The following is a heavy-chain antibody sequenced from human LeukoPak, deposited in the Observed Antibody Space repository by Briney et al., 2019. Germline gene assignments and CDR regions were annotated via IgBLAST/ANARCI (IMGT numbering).Heavy chain of an antibody. V-gene: IGHV3-30-3*01. J-gene: IGHJ6*02. CDR2: ISYDGSNK. Sequence: GGSLRLSCAASGTYWMHWVRQAPGKGLEWVAVISYDGSNKYYADSVKGRFTISRDNSKNTLYLQMNSLRAEDTAVYYCARERCSSTSCQNYYYYGMDVWGQGTTVTVSS. CDR1: GTYW. D-gene: IGHD2-2*01. CDR3: ARERCSSTSCQNYYYYGMDV.